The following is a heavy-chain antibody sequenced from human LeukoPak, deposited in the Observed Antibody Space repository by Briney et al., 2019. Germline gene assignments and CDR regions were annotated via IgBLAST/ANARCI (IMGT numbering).Heavy chain of an antibody. D-gene: IGHD3-3*01. CDR2: ISKDGSDK. Sequence: GGSLRLSCAASGFTFISYGMHWVRQAPGKGLEWVAVISKDGSDKKYADSVKGRFIISRDNSKNTLYLQMNSLRAEDTAVYYCAKDGPSSDYDFWSGYYKIYYGMDVWGQGTTVTVSS. CDR1: GFTFISYG. J-gene: IGHJ6*02. V-gene: IGHV3-30*18. CDR3: AKDGPSSDYDFWSGYYKIYYGMDV.